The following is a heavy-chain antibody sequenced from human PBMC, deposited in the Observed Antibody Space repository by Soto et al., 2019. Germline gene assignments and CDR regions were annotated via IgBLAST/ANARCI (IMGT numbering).Heavy chain of an antibody. CDR3: ARDFGHGYYLDY. CDR1: GCSFSNYN. D-gene: IGHD3-3*01. CDR2: ITDSSDTV. V-gene: IGHV3-48*02. J-gene: IGHJ4*02. Sequence: GSLILSGIASGCSFSNYNMNGVRQAPGKGLEWVSYITDSSDTVHYADSVRGRFTISKDNAESSLYLPMNSLRDEDTAVYFCARDFGHGYYLDYWGRGTLVTVSS.